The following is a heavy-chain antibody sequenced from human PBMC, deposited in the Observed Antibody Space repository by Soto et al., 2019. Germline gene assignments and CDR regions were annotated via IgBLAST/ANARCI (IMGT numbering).Heavy chain of an antibody. V-gene: IGHV3-30*18. D-gene: IGHD3-16*01. CDR2: ISYDGSNK. Sequence: QVQLVESGGGVVQPGRSLRLSCAASGFTFSSYGMHWVRQAPGKGLEWVAVISYDGSNKYYADSVKGRFTISRDNSKNMLYLQMNSLRAEDTAVYYCAKNVMITFGGTYGMDVWGQGTTVTVSS. CDR3: AKNVMITFGGTYGMDV. CDR1: GFTFSSYG. J-gene: IGHJ6*02.